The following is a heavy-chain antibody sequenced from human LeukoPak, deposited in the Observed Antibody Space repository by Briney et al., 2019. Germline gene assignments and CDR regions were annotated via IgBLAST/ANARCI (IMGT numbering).Heavy chain of an antibody. CDR2: IKSKTDGGTT. CDR1: GFTFSNAW. J-gene: IGHJ3*02. CDR3: TTGYCSSTSCHEGGAFDI. D-gene: IGHD2-2*01. V-gene: IGHV3-15*01. Sequence: GGSLRLSCAASGFTFSNAWMSWVRQAPGKGLEWVGRIKSKTDGGTTDYAAPVKGRFTISRDDSKNTLYLQMNSLKTEGTAVYYCTTGYCSSTSCHEGGAFDIWGQGTMVTVSS.